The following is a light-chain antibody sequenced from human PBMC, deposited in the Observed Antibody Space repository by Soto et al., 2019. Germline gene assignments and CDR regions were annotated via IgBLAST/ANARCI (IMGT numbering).Light chain of an antibody. V-gene: IGKV3-11*01. CDR2: DAS. CDR3: QQRSNWPPLT. J-gene: IGKJ4*01. Sequence: EIVLTQSPATLSLSPGERETLSCRASQSVSIYLAWYQQKPGQAPRLLIYDASNRATGIPARFSGSGSGTDFTLTISSLEPEDFAVYYCQQRSNWPPLTFGGGTKVDIK. CDR1: QSVSIY.